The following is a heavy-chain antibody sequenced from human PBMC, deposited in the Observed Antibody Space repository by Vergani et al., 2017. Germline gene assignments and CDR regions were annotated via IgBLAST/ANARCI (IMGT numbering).Heavy chain of an antibody. D-gene: IGHD5/OR15-5a*01. J-gene: IGHJ6*04. Sequence: EVQLLESGGDLVQPGGSLRLSCAASGFTFNHYAMNWVRQAPGKGLEWVSGIIGIGGSTYYAGSVKGRFAISGDSSKNTFYLQMNSLRAGDTAVYYCAKAQPRNSVHEYLHCYHAMNVWGKGTTVTVSS. CDR2: IIGIGGST. CDR3: AKAQPRNSVHEYLHCYHAMNV. V-gene: IGHV3-23*01. CDR1: GFTFNHYA.